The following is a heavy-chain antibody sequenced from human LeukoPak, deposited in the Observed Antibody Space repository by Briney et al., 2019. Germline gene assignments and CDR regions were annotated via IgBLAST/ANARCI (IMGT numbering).Heavy chain of an antibody. CDR2: INHSGST. V-gene: IGHV4-38-2*02. D-gene: IGHD6-13*01. Sequence: SETLSLTCTVSGYSISSGYYWSWIRQPPGKGLEWIGEINHSGSTNYNPSLKSRVTISVDTSKNQFSLKLSSVTAADTAVYYCARHKWQLVLGWFDPWGQGTLVTVSS. J-gene: IGHJ5*02. CDR1: GYSISSGYY. CDR3: ARHKWQLVLGWFDP.